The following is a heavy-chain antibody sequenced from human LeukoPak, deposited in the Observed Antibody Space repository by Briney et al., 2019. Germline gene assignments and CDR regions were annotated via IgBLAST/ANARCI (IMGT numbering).Heavy chain of an antibody. Sequence: SETLSLTCSVSGGSITSGSFYWSWIRQPAGKRLERIGRVSNNGNTNYNPSLKSRVTISVDTSKNQFSLTLTSVTAADTALYYCSKSAVAGPFAYWGQGSLVTVSS. D-gene: IGHD6-19*01. CDR2: VSNNGNT. J-gene: IGHJ4*02. V-gene: IGHV4-61*02. CDR3: SKSAVAGPFAY. CDR1: GGSITSGSFY.